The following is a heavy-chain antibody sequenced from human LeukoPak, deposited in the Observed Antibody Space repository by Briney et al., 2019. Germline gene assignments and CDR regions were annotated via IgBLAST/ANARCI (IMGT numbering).Heavy chain of an antibody. CDR1: GFTFSSYS. D-gene: IGHD2-15*01. CDR3: ARDSCSGGSCYLSSYYYYYGMDV. CDR2: ISSSSSYI. J-gene: IGHJ6*02. Sequence: GGSLRLSCAASGFTFSSYSMNWVRRAPGKGLEWVSSISSSSSYIYYADSVKGRFTISRDNAKNSLYLQMNSLRAEDTAVYYCARDSCSGGSCYLSSYYYYYGMDVWGQGTTVTVSS. V-gene: IGHV3-21*01.